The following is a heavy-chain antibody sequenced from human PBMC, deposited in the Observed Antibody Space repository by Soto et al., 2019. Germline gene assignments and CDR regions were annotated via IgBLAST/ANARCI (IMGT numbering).Heavy chain of an antibody. CDR1: GGSIDSGAFS. J-gene: IGHJ4*02. CDR2: VTHSGTA. V-gene: IGHV4-30-2*01. Sequence: SETLSLTCAVSGGSIDSGAFSLSWIRQPPGKGLKWIGYVTHSGTAYSIPSLNGRLTLSVDSSQTQFSLKLTSVTAADSALYYCARIHWAQSSLDYWGRGILVTVSS. CDR3: ARIHWAQSSLDY. D-gene: IGHD6-19*01.